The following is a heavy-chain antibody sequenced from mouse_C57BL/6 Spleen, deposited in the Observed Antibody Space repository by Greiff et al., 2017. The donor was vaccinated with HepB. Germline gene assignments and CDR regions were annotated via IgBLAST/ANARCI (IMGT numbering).Heavy chain of an antibody. CDR3: ARELDYHGGFAY. J-gene: IGHJ3*01. CDR1: GYSITSGYY. CDR2: ISYDGSN. Sequence: EVQRVESGPGLVKPSQSLSLTCSVTGYSITSGYYWNWIRQFPGNKLEWMGYISYDGSNNYNPSLKNRISITRDTSKNQFFLKLNSVTTEDTATYYCARELDYHGGFAYWGQGTLVTVSA. D-gene: IGHD1-1*01. V-gene: IGHV3-6*01.